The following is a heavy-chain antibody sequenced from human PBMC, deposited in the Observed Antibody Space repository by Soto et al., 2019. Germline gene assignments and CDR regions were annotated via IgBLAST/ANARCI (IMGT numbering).Heavy chain of an antibody. V-gene: IGHV1-18*01. CDR3: ARHRSFALLEWSPSDSYGMDV. Sequence: QVQLVQSAGEVKGPGASLKVACKASGYSFSTYGISWVRQAPGQGLEWMGWISTSNGYTNYAQKFQGRVSMTTDTSTNTAYMEGRSLRSDDTAFFFCARHRSFALLEWSPSDSYGMDVWGQGTSVTVSS. D-gene: IGHD3-3*01. CDR2: ISTSNGYT. CDR1: GYSFSTYG. J-gene: IGHJ6*02.